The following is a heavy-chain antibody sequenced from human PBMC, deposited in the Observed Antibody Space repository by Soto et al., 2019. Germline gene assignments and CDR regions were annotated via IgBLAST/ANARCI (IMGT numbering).Heavy chain of an antibody. Sequence: EVQLVESGGGLVQPGGSLRLSCAVSGFTFSSFWMHWVRQAPGEGLVWVSRINTDGSSTSYAASAKGRFTISRDKAKNTLYLQMNSLRVEDTAMYYCAKRGVDTFGLSYWGQGTLVTVSS. V-gene: IGHV3-74*01. J-gene: IGHJ4*02. CDR3: AKRGVDTFGLSY. CDR2: INTDGSST. D-gene: IGHD3-10*01. CDR1: GFTFSSFW.